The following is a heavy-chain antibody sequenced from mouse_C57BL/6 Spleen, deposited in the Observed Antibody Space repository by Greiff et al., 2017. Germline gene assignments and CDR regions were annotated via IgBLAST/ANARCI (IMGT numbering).Heavy chain of an antibody. CDR3: TLYYYGSSPFDY. V-gene: IGHV14-1*01. D-gene: IGHD1-1*01. Sequence: EVQLQQSGAELVRPGASVKLSCTASGFNIKDYYMHWVKQRPEQGLEWIGRIDPEDGDTEYAPKFQGKATMTADTSSNTAYLQLSSLTSEDTAVYYCTLYYYGSSPFDYWGQGTTLTVSS. J-gene: IGHJ2*01. CDR2: IDPEDGDT. CDR1: GFNIKDYY.